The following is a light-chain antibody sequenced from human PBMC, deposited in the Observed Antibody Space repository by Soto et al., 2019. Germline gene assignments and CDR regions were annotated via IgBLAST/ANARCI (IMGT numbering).Light chain of an antibody. CDR3: QQYNTYSGT. Sequence: DIQMTQSPSTLSASIGDRVTITCRASQSISSWLAWHQQKPGKAPKLLIYYASTLESGAPSRFSGSGSGTEFTLTINSLQPDDFATYYCQQYNTYSGTFGPGTKVDNK. CDR1: QSISSW. J-gene: IGKJ1*01. V-gene: IGKV1-5*01. CDR2: YAS.